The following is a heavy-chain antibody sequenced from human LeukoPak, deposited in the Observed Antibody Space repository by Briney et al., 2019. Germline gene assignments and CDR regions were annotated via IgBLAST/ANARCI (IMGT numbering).Heavy chain of an antibody. CDR3: ARQGAEVPFDY. Sequence: SETLSLICTVSGGPIRGYYGICIRQPRGKGLVGFGYIYSSGSTNYNPSLRSRITIAVDTSTHQFPLKLSTATAAATAVYYCARQGAEVPFDYWGRGTLVVVSS. V-gene: IGHV4-59*08. D-gene: IGHD3-16*01. J-gene: IGHJ4*02. CDR1: GGPIRGYY. CDR2: IYSSGST.